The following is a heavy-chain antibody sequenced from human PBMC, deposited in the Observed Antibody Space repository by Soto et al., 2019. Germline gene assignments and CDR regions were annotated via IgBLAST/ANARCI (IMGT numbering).Heavy chain of an antibody. J-gene: IGHJ4*02. CDR2: LDQDGSER. CDR3: VCGGNFFVY. V-gene: IGHV3-7*01. D-gene: IGHD3-16*01. Sequence: EVQLVESGGGLVQPGGSLRLSCAASGFTFSTYWMTWVRRPPGKGLEWVANLDQDGSERYYVDSVRGRFTISRDNAKNSLYLQMNSQRAEDTAVYYCVCGGNFFVYWGQGTLVPVSP. CDR1: GFTFSTYW.